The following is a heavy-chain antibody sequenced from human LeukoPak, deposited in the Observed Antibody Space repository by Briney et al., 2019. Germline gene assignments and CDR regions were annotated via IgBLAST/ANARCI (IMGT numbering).Heavy chain of an antibody. Sequence: SETLSLTRTVSGGSISTYYWSWIRQPPGKGLEWVGYIYYSGTTNYNPSLKSRVTISVDTSKNQFSLKLSSVTAADTAVYYCARVVGVMAYYYYGMDVWGQGTTVTVSS. J-gene: IGHJ6*02. CDR1: GGSISTYY. CDR2: IYYSGTT. V-gene: IGHV4-59*12. D-gene: IGHD3-16*01. CDR3: ARVVGVMAYYYYGMDV.